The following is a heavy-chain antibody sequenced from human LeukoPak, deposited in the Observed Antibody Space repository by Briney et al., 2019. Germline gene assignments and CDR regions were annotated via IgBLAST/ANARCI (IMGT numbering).Heavy chain of an antibody. CDR2: ISNSGSIK. D-gene: IGHD5-24*01. V-gene: IGHV3-11*01. CDR1: GFTFSDYY. J-gene: IGHJ4*02. Sequence: GGSLRLSCAASGFTFSDYYMSWIRQAPGKGLEWVSDISNSGSIKNYADSVKGRFTISRDNAKNSLYLQMNSLRAEDMALYYCARGTATVDYWGQGTLVTV. CDR3: ARGTATVDY.